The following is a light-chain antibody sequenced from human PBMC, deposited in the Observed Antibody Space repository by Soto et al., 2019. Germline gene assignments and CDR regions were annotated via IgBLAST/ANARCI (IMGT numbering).Light chain of an antibody. CDR2: GNS. J-gene: IGLJ1*01. V-gene: IGLV1-40*01. CDR1: SSNIGAGYD. Sequence: SVLTQPPSVSGAPGQRVTISCTGGSSNIGAGYDVHWYQQLPGTAPKLLIYGNSNRPSGVPDRFSGSKSGTSASLAITGLQAEDEADYYCQSYGSSLSGYVFGTGTKVTVL. CDR3: QSYGSSLSGYV.